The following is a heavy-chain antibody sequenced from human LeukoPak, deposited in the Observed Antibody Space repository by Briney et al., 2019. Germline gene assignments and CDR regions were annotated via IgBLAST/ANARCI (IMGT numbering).Heavy chain of an antibody. Sequence: GGSLRLSCATSGFTFNVYGMHWVRQAPGKGLEWVACIWYDESKKDYADSVKGRFTISRDNSKNTLYLEMNSLRVEDTAVYYCARDSEVATVWGQGTLVTVSS. V-gene: IGHV3-30*02. CDR1: GFTFNVYG. CDR3: ARDSEVATV. D-gene: IGHD5-12*01. CDR2: IWYDESKK. J-gene: IGHJ4*02.